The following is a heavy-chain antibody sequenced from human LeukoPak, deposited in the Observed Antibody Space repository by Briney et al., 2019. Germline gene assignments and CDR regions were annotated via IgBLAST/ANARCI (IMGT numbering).Heavy chain of an antibody. CDR2: ISAYNGNT. D-gene: IGHD5-18*01. J-gene: IGHJ4*02. V-gene: IGHV1-18*01. Sequence: ASVRVSFKPSRYTFNIYGISSVRQVPGQGLEWMGWISAYNGNTQYAQKFQCRVTMTADTSTSTAYMEPRSLRYDDTAVYYCARAGYSYGYIGYFDYWGQGTLVTVSS. CDR1: RYTFNIYG. CDR3: ARAGYSYGYIGYFDY.